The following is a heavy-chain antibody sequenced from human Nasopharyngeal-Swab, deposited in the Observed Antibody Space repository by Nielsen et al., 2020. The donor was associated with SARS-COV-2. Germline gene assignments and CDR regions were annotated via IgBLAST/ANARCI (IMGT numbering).Heavy chain of an antibody. D-gene: IGHD3-10*01. Sequence: GESLKISCVASGFTFSNYGMHWVRQPPGKGLEWVAVIWYDGSNKYHADSVKGRFTVSRDNSKNTLFLEMDSLRAEDTAVYYCARGSSVHAFDVWGQGTEVTVSS. CDR2: IWYDGSNK. CDR3: ARGSSVHAFDV. CDR1: GFTFSNYG. V-gene: IGHV3-33*01. J-gene: IGHJ3*01.